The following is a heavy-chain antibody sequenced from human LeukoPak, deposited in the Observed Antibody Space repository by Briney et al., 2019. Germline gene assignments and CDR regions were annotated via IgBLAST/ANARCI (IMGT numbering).Heavy chain of an antibody. V-gene: IGHV1-2*02. J-gene: IGHJ5*02. Sequence: ASVKVSCKASGYTFTGYYMHWVRQAPGQGLEWMGWINPNSGGTNYAQKFQGRVTMTRDTSISTAYMELSRLRSDDTAVYYCARDPYYGSGRNWFDPWGQGILVTVSS. CDR3: ARDPYYGSGRNWFDP. CDR2: INPNSGGT. D-gene: IGHD3-10*01. CDR1: GYTFTGYY.